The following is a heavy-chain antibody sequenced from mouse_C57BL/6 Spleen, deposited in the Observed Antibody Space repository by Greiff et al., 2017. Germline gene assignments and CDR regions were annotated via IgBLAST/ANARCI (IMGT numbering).Heavy chain of an antibody. V-gene: IGHV1-26*01. J-gene: IGHJ4*01. CDR1: GYTFTDYY. D-gene: IGHD2-1*01. Sequence: VQLKQSGPELVKPGASVKISCKASGYTFTDYYMNWVKQSHGKSLEWIGDINPNNGGTSYNQKFKGQATFTVDKSSSTAYMEIRSLTSEDSAVYYCARYGIYYGNYESYAMDYWGQGTSVTVSS. CDR3: ARYGIYYGNYESYAMDY. CDR2: INPNNGGT.